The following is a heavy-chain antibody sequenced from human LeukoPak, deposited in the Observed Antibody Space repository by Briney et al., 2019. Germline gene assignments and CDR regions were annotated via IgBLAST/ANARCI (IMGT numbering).Heavy chain of an antibody. Sequence: PGGSLRLSCAASGFAFSTYSMNWVRQAPGKGLEWVPSITSTSAYIYYADSVKGRFTISRDNAKNSLYLQMNSLRAEDMAVYYCARVAGGSYHFDYWGQGALVTVSS. CDR1: GFAFSTYS. CDR2: ITSTSAYI. J-gene: IGHJ4*02. V-gene: IGHV3-21*01. D-gene: IGHD1-26*01. CDR3: ARVAGGSYHFDY.